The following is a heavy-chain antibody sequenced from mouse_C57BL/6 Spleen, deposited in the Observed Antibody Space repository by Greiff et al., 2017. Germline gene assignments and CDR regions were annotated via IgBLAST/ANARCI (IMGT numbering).Heavy chain of an antibody. CDR1: GYSITSGYD. CDR2: ISYSGST. J-gene: IGHJ2*01. Sequence: VQLQQSGPGMVKPSQSLSLTCTVTGYSITSGYDWHWIRHFPGNKLEWMGYISYSGSTNYNPSLKSRISITHDTSKNHFFLKLNSVTTEDTATYYCARAELGYFDYWGQGTTLTVSP. CDR3: ARAELGYFDY. D-gene: IGHD4-1*01. V-gene: IGHV3-1*01.